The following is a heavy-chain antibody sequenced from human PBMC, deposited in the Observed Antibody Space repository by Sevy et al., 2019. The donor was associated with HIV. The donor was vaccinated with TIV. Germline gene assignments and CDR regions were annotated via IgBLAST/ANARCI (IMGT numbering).Heavy chain of an antibody. CDR1: GFTFSDHH. CDR3: ATHAGIAAAGRVFDY. Sequence: GGSLRLSCAASGFTFSDHHMEWVRQAPGKGLEWVGRTRNKADSYTTEYAASGKGRFTISRDDSKNSLYLQMNSLKTEDTAVYYCATHAGIAAAGRVFDYWGQGSLVTVSS. J-gene: IGHJ4*02. CDR2: TRNKADSYTT. V-gene: IGHV3-72*01. D-gene: IGHD6-13*01.